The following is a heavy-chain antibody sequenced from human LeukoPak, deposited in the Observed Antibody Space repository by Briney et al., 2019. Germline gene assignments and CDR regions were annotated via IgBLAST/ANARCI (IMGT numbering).Heavy chain of an antibody. CDR1: GYTLTELS. CDR2: FDPDGGAT. Sequence: ASVNVSCKVSGYTLTELSMHWVRQAPGKGREWVVGFDPDGGATIYAQKFQGRVTMTEDTSTDTAYMELSSLRSEDTAVYYCATDTPRIAVAGTYYYYYYGMDVWGQGTTVTVSS. CDR3: ATDTPRIAVAGTYYYYYYGMDV. V-gene: IGHV1-24*01. D-gene: IGHD6-19*01. J-gene: IGHJ6*02.